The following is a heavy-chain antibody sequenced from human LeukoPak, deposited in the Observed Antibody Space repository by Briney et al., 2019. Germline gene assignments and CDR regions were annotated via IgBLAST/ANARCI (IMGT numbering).Heavy chain of an antibody. CDR3: ARSSAAAFDI. J-gene: IGHJ3*02. CDR1: GFTFSNAW. CDR2: IKQDGSEK. V-gene: IGHV3-7*01. Sequence: PGGSLRLSCATSGFTFSNAWMNRVRQAPGKGLEWVANIKQDGSEKYYVDSVKGRFTISRDNAKNSLYLQMNTLRAEDTAVYYCARSSAAAFDIWGQGTMVTVSS. D-gene: IGHD3-22*01.